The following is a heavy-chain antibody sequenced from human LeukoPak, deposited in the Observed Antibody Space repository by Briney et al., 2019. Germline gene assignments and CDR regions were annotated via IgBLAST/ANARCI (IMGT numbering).Heavy chain of an antibody. Sequence: SETLSLTCTVSGGSISSHYWSWIRQPPGKGLEWIGYIYYSGSTNYSPSLKSRVTISVDTSKNQFSLKLSSVTAADTAVYYCARGTGEQWLTWFDPWGQGTLVTVSS. CDR3: ARGTGEQWLTWFDP. J-gene: IGHJ5*02. V-gene: IGHV4-59*11. CDR1: GGSISSHY. D-gene: IGHD6-19*01. CDR2: IYYSGST.